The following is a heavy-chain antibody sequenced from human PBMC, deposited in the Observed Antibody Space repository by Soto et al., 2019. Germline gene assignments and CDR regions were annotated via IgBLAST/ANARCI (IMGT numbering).Heavy chain of an antibody. D-gene: IGHD4-4*01. V-gene: IGHV3-7*01. Sequence: GGSLRLSCAASGFPFSSYWMSWVRQATGKGLEWVANIKQDGSEKYYVDSVKGRFTISRDNAKNSLYLQMNSLRAEDTAVYYCASSIVTIDYYYYYMDVWGKGTTVTVS. CDR1: GFPFSSYW. CDR3: ASSIVTIDYYYYYMDV. CDR2: IKQDGSEK. J-gene: IGHJ6*03.